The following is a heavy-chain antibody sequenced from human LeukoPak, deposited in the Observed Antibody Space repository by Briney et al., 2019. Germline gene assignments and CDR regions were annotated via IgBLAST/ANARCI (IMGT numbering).Heavy chain of an antibody. Sequence: ASVKVSCKASGYTFTGYYMHWVRQAPGQGHEWMGWINPNSGGTNYAQKFQGRVTMTRDTSISTAYMELSRLRSDDTAVYYCARDPRRYCSSTSCYSVGDYWGQGTLVTVSS. CDR3: ARDPRRYCSSTSCYSVGDY. CDR2: INPNSGGT. V-gene: IGHV1-2*02. CDR1: GYTFTGYY. J-gene: IGHJ4*02. D-gene: IGHD2-2*02.